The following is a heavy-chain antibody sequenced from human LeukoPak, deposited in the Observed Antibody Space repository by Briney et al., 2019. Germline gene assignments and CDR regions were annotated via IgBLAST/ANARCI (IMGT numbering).Heavy chain of an antibody. Sequence: SEILSLTCAVYGGSFSGYYWSWIRQPPGKGLEWIGEINHSGSTNYNPSLKSRVTISVDTSKNQFSLKLSSVTAADTAVYYCARDLIWYYYDSYNAFDIWGQGTMVTVSS. CDR3: ARDLIWYYYDSYNAFDI. J-gene: IGHJ3*02. D-gene: IGHD3-22*01. CDR1: GGSFSGYY. CDR2: INHSGST. V-gene: IGHV4-34*01.